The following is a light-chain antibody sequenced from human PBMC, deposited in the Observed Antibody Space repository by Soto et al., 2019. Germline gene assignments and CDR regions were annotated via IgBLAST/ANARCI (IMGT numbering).Light chain of an antibody. CDR3: QQYGGFPWT. Sequence: DIQMTQSPSTLSASVGDRVTITCRASENINKGLAWYQQKPGNAPRLLISKASSLESGVPSRFSGSGSGTEFTLTLSNLQPDDFATYYCQQYGGFPWTFGQGTNVEIK. J-gene: IGKJ1*01. CDR1: ENINKG. CDR2: KAS. V-gene: IGKV1-5*03.